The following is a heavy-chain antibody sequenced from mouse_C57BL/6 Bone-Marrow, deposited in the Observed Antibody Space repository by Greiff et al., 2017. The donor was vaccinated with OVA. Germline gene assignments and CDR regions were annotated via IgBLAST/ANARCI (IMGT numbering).Heavy chain of an antibody. V-gene: IGHV8-12*01. CDR3: ARSYGSSSWFAY. CDR1: GFSLSTSGMG. Sequence: QVTLKVCGPGILQSSQTLSLTCSFSGFSLSTSGMGVSWIRQPSGKGLEWLAHIYWDDDKRYNPSLKSRLTISKDTSRNQVFLKITSVDTADTATYYCARSYGSSSWFAYWGQGTLVTVSA. CDR2: IYWDDDK. D-gene: IGHD1-1*01. J-gene: IGHJ3*01.